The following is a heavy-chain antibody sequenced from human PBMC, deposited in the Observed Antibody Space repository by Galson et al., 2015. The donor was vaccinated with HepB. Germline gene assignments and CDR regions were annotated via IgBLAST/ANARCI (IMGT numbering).Heavy chain of an antibody. D-gene: IGHD6-19*01. CDR2: IYWDDDK. CDR3: AHRPRSGGGHNWFDP. V-gene: IGHV2-5*02. CDR1: GFSLSTSGVG. J-gene: IGHJ5*02. Sequence: PALVKPTQTLTLTCTFSGFSLSTSGVGVGWIRQPPGKALEWLALIYWDDDKRYSPSLKSRLTITKDTSKNQVVLTMTNMDPVDTATYYCAHRPRSGGGHNWFDPWGQGTLVTVSS.